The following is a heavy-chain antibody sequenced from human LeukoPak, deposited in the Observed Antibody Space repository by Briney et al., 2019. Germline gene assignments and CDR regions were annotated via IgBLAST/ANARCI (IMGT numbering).Heavy chain of an antibody. D-gene: IGHD5-12*01. Sequence: SETLSLTCAVYGGSFSGYYWSWIRQPPGKGLEWIGEINHSGSTNYNPSLKSRVTISVDTSKNQFSLKLSSVTAADTAIYYCARDGRSGYEDLWGPGTLVTVSS. J-gene: IGHJ5*02. CDR1: GGSFSGYY. CDR3: ARDGRSGYEDL. CDR2: INHSGST. V-gene: IGHV4-34*01.